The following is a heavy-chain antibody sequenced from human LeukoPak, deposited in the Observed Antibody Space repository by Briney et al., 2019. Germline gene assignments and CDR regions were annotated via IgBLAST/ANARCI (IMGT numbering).Heavy chain of an antibody. CDR1: GFTFSSYG. V-gene: IGHV3-30*03. D-gene: IGHD4-17*01. J-gene: IGHJ6*02. Sequence: GGSLRLSCAASGFTFSSYGMHWVRQAPGKGLEWVAVISYDGSNKYYADSVKGRFTISRDNAKNSLYLQMNSLRAEDTAVYYCARGVGDSYYYGMDVWGQGTTVTVSS. CDR3: ARGVGDSYYYGMDV. CDR2: ISYDGSNK.